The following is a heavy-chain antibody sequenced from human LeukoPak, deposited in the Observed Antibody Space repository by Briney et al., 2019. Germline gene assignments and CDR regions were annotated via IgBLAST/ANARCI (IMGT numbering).Heavy chain of an antibody. CDR1: GFTFSSHA. V-gene: IGHV3-23*01. CDR3: ARYTHSSGFDY. Sequence: RGSLRLSCGASGFTFSSHAMTWVRQAPGKGLEWVSAISISGDTTYYADAVKGRFTISRDNSKNTVYLQMNSLRAEDTAVYYCARYTHSSGFDYWGQGTLVTVSS. CDR2: ISISGDTT. J-gene: IGHJ4*02. D-gene: IGHD6-19*01.